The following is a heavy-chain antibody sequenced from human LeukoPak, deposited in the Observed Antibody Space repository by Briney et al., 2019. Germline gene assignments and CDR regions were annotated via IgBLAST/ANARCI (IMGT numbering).Heavy chain of an antibody. CDR1: GFTFSSSA. CDR2: ISGSGYNT. V-gene: IGHV3-23*01. J-gene: IGHJ5*02. CDR3: AIPPLGFDP. Sequence: GGSLRLSCAASGFTFSSSAMTWVRQAPGKGLEWVSSISGSGYNTYYADSVKGRFTISRDNSKNTLYLQMNSLRAEDTAVYYCAIPPLGFDPWGQGTLVTVSS. D-gene: IGHD1-26*01.